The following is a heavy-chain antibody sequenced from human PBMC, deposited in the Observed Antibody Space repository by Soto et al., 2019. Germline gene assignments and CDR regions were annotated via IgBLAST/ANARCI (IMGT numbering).Heavy chain of an antibody. J-gene: IGHJ6*02. CDR2: ISWNSGSI. CDR1: GFTFDDYA. Sequence: SLRLSCAAYGFTFDDYAMHWVRQAPGKGLEWVSGISWNSGSIGYADSVKGRFTISRDNAKNSLYLQMNSLRAEDTALYYCAKVYSSGWYYYYGMDVWGQGTTITVS. CDR3: AKVYSSGWYYYYGMDV. V-gene: IGHV3-9*01. D-gene: IGHD6-19*01.